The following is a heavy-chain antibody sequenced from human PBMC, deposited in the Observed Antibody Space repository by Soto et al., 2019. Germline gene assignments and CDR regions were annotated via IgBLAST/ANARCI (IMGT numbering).Heavy chain of an antibody. Sequence: EVQLVESGGGLVQPGGSLRLSCAASGFGVSNNYMSWVRQAPGKGLEWVSAINSGGNTYYADSVKGRYTISRDNSKNTVYLQINSVGAEETEVYYCARCGDSCAYGADCYYGMDVWGQGTPVTVSS. CDR3: ARCGDSCAYGADCYYGMDV. D-gene: IGHD3-22*01. CDR1: GFGVSNNY. J-gene: IGHJ6*02. CDR2: INSGGNT. V-gene: IGHV3-66*01.